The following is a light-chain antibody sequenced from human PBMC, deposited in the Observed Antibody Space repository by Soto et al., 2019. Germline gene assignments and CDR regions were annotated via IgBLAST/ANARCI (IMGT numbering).Light chain of an antibody. CDR3: SSYTSSSIYVV. CDR1: SSDVGGYDY. CDR2: DVS. V-gene: IGLV2-14*01. Sequence: QSALTQPASVSGSPGQSITISCTGASSDVGGYDYVSWYQQHPGKAPKLMIYDVSNRPSGVSNRFSGSKSGNTASLNISGLQAEDEADYYCSSYTSSSIYVVFGGGTKLTVL. J-gene: IGLJ2*01.